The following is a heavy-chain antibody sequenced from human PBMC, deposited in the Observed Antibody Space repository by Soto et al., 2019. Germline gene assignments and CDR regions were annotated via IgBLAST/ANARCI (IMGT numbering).Heavy chain of an antibody. CDR3: ARWCSGGSCYSDAFDI. CDR1: GYSFTTYW. V-gene: IGHV5-51*01. Sequence: GESLKISCQNSGYSFTTYWIGWVRQMPGKGLEWMGLIYPGDSDTRYSPSFQGQVTISADKSISTAYLQWSSLKATDTAMYYCARWCSGGSCYSDAFDIWGQGTMVTVSS. CDR2: IYPGDSDT. J-gene: IGHJ3*02. D-gene: IGHD2-15*01.